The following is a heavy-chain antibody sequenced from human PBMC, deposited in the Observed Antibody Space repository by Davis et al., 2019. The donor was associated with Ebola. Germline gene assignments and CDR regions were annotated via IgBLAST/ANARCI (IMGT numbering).Heavy chain of an antibody. V-gene: IGHV3-23*01. Sequence: GESLKISCAASGFTFSSNTMSWVRQAPGKGLEWVSTITGSGSTIYYADSVRGRFTISRDNPKNTLYLHMNSLTAEDTAVYYCVRTTYGAPEYWGQGTLVTVSS. D-gene: IGHD1-7*01. CDR3: VRTTYGAPEY. J-gene: IGHJ4*02. CDR2: ITGSGSTI. CDR1: GFTFSSNT.